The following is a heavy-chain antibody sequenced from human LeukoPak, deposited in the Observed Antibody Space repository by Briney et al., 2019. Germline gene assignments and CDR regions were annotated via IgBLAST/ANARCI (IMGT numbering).Heavy chain of an antibody. J-gene: IGHJ4*02. CDR2: VWFDGSNQ. CDR1: GFIFSSNG. D-gene: IGHD2/OR15-2a*01. Sequence: GMSLRLSCAASGFIFSSNGMHWVRQAPGKGLEWVALVWFDGSNQSYADSVKGRFTISRDNSKNTPFLQMNSLRAEDTAIYHCARDQNSVGLTHWGQGALVTVSS. V-gene: IGHV3-33*01. CDR3: ARDQNSVGLTH.